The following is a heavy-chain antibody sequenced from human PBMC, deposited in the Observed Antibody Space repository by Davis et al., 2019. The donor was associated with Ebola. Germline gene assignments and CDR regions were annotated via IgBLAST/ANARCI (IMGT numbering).Heavy chain of an antibody. D-gene: IGHD5-24*01. V-gene: IGHV6-1*01. CDR2: TYYKSKWYH. CDR1: GDSVSIDTAG. Sequence: PSETLSLTCDISGDSVSIDTAGWNWIRQSPSRGLEWLGRTYYKSKWYHDYALSVKSRIIINPDTSKNQFSLQLNSVTLEDTAVYYCARGWLRTGFESWGQGTPVTVSS. J-gene: IGHJ4*02. CDR3: ARGWLRTGFES.